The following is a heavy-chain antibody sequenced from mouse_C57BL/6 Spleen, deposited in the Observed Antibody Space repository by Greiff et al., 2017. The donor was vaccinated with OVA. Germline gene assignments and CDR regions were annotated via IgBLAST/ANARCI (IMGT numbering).Heavy chain of an antibody. V-gene: IGHV1-54*01. CDR1: GYAFTNYL. J-gene: IGHJ2*01. CDR2: INPGSGGT. D-gene: IGHD2-3*01. Sequence: QVQLQQSGAELVRPGTSVKVSCKASGYAFTNYLIEWVKQRPGQGLEWIGVINPGSGGTNYNEKFKGKATLTADTSSSTAYMQLSSLTSEDSAVYFCARSYDYFDYWGQGTTLTVSS. CDR3: ARSYDYFDY.